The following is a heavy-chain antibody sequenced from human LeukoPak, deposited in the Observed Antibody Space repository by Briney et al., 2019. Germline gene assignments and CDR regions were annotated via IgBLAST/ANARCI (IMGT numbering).Heavy chain of an antibody. CDR1: GGSISSYY. V-gene: IGHV4-59*08. Sequence: PSETLSLTCTVSGGSISSYYWSWIRQPPGRGLEWIGYIYYSGSTNYNPSLKSRVTISVDTSKNQFSLKLSPVTAADTAVYYCASQQQLVLLDWFDPWGQGTLVTVSS. CDR3: ASQQQLVLLDWFDP. D-gene: IGHD6-13*01. J-gene: IGHJ5*02. CDR2: IYYSGST.